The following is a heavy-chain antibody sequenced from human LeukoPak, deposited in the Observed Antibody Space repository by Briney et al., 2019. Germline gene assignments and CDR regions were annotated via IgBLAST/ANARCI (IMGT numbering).Heavy chain of an antibody. V-gene: IGHV3-74*01. CDR1: GFAFSSYW. D-gene: IGHD3-22*01. CDR2: ISSDGGTT. CDR3: AREGYDPYFDY. Sequence: GGSLRLSCAASGFAFSSYWMDWVRQAPGKGLVWVSRISSDGGTTNYADSVKGRFTISRDNAKNTLFLQMNSLRAEDTAVYYCAREGYDPYFDYWGQGTLVTVSS. J-gene: IGHJ4*02.